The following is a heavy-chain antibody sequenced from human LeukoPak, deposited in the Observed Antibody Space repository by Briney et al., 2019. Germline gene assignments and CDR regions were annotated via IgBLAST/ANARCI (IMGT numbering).Heavy chain of an antibody. CDR2: IYPGDSDT. J-gene: IGHJ6*03. V-gene: IGHV5-51*01. CDR1: GYSFTSYW. CDR3: ARDSSSRRGVWYMDV. Sequence: NPGESLKISCKGSGYSFTSYWIGWVRQMPGKGLEWMGIIYPGDSDTKYSPSLQGQVTISADKSISTAYLQWSSLKASDTAMYYCARDSSSRRGVWYMDVWGKGTTVTVSS. D-gene: IGHD6-6*01.